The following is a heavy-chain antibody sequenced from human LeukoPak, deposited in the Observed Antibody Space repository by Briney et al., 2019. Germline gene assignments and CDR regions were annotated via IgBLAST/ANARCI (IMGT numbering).Heavy chain of an antibody. V-gene: IGHV4-34*01. CDR1: GGSFSGYY. CDR3: ARASSPHAFDI. J-gene: IGHJ3*02. Sequence: PSETLSLTCAVYGGSFSGYYWSWIRQPPGKGLEWIGEINHSGSTNYNPSLKSRVTISVDTSKNQSPLKLSSVTAADTAVYYCARASSPHAFDIWGQGTMVTVSS. CDR2: INHSGST.